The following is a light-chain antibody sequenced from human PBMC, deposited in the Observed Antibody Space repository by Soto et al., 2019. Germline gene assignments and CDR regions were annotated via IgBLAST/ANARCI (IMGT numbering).Light chain of an antibody. J-gene: IGKJ1*01. CDR1: QSVSST. Sequence: EIVLTQSPGTLSLSPGERATLSCRASQSVSSTFLAWYQQKPGQAPRLLIYGVSKRATGIPDRFSGSGSGTEFTLTISSLQSEDFAVYYCQQYNNWPWTFGQGTKVDIK. CDR3: QQYNNWPWT. CDR2: GVS. V-gene: IGKV3D-15*01.